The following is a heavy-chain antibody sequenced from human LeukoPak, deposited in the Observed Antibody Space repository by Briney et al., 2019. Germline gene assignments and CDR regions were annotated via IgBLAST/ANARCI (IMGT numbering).Heavy chain of an antibody. J-gene: IGHJ4*02. CDR2: INSDGSST. V-gene: IGHV3-74*01. CDR1: GFTFSSYW. CDR3: ARALVGARYYFDY. D-gene: IGHD1-26*01. Sequence: GGSLRLPCAASGFTFSSYWMHWVRQAPGKGLVWVSRINSDGSSTSYADSVKGRFTISRDNAKNTLYLQMNSLRAEDTAVYYCARALVGARYYFDYWGQGTLVTVSS.